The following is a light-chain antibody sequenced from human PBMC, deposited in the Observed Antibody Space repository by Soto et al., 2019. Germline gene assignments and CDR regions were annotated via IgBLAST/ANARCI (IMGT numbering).Light chain of an antibody. V-gene: IGLV2-8*01. Sequence: QSVLTQPPSASGSPGQSVTISCTGTSGDVGGYSYVSWYQQHPGKAPKLMIYEVNKRPSGVPVRFSGSKSGNTASLTVSWLQAEDEADYYCSSYAGSYYVFGTGTKLTVL. CDR2: EVN. CDR1: SGDVGGYSY. J-gene: IGLJ1*01. CDR3: SSYAGSYYV.